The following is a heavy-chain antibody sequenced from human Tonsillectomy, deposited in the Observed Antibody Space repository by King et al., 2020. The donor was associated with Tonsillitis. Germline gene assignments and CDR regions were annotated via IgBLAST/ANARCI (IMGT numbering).Heavy chain of an antibody. D-gene: IGHD3-22*01. Sequence: VQLVESGGGVVQPGRSLRLSCAASGFTFSNYGLHWVRQAPGKGLEWVAVIWYDGSNEYYADSVKGRFTISTDNSKNTLFLQMNSLRAEDTAVYYCARDHGYHDSSGYYSTYYYMDVWGKGTTVTVSS. CDR1: GFTFSNYG. J-gene: IGHJ6*03. CDR2: IWYDGSNE. V-gene: IGHV3-33*01. CDR3: ARDHGYHDSSGYYSTYYYMDV.